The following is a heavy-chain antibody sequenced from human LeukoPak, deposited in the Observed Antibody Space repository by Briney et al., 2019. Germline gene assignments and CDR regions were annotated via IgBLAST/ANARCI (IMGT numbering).Heavy chain of an antibody. CDR3: ASSRQGLYYFDY. Sequence: GGSLRLSCAASGFTFSSYAMSWVRQAPGKGLEWVSAISGSGGSTYYADSVKGRFTISRDNSKNTLFLQMNSLRAEDTAVYYCASSRQGLYYFDYWGQGTLVTVSS. CDR2: ISGSGGST. CDR1: GFTFSSYA. D-gene: IGHD3-16*01. J-gene: IGHJ4*02. V-gene: IGHV3-23*01.